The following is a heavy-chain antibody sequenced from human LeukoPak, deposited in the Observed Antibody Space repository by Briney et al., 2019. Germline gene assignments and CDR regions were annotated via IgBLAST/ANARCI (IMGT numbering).Heavy chain of an antibody. CDR1: GGSITNNNYY. Sequence: SETLSLTCTVSGGSITNNNYYWSWIRQPAGKGLEWIGRIYTSGSTNYNPSLKSRVTMSVDTSKNQFSLKLSSVTAADTAVYYCAKDGPDYHDNSDYYPCWFDPWGQGTLVTVSS. J-gene: IGHJ5*02. CDR2: IYTSGST. V-gene: IGHV4-61*02. CDR3: AKDGPDYHDNSDYYPCWFDP. D-gene: IGHD3-22*01.